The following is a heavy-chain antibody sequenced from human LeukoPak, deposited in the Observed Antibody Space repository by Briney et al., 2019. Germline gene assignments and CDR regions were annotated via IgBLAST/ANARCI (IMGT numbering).Heavy chain of an antibody. CDR3: AREIVVNWNDVFDI. D-gene: IGHD1-1*01. CDR2: FDPEDGET. Sequence: ASVKVSCKVSGYTLTELSMHWVRQAPGKGLEWMGGFDPEDGETIYAQKFQGRVTMTRDMSTSTVYMELSSLRSEDTAVYYCAREIVVNWNDVFDIWGQGTMVTVSS. V-gene: IGHV1-24*01. J-gene: IGHJ3*02. CDR1: GYTLTELS.